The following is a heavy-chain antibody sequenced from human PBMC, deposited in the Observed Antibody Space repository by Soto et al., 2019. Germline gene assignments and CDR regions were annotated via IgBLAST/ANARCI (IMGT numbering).Heavy chain of an antibody. V-gene: IGHV4-59*01. Sequence: SETLSLTCSVSGDSISPYYWSWIRQTPGKELEWIGFIHYTGRVNQNPSLKSRVSFSVDTSKNQFSLRLRSVTAVDTAVYYCARYYCPTGTCYYFDYWGQGTLVTVSS. CDR3: ARYYCPTGTCYYFDY. CDR2: IHYTGRV. J-gene: IGHJ4*02. CDR1: GDSISPYY. D-gene: IGHD2-21*02.